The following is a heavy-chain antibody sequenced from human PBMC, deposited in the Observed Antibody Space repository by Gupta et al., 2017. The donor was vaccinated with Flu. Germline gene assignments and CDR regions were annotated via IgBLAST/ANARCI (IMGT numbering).Heavy chain of an antibody. J-gene: IGHJ4*02. CDR1: GGSISSSNYY. CDR2: VFYSGTS. D-gene: IGHD1-1*01. CDR3: ARSIWNDAGPFDF. Sequence: QLQLQESGPGLVKPSETLSLTCTVSGGSISSSNYYWVWIRQPPGKGLDWIGSVFYSGTSYYNPSLKSRLTMSVDTSKNQFSLRLSSVTAADTAVYYCARSIWNDAGPFDFWGQGALVTVSP. V-gene: IGHV4-39*01.